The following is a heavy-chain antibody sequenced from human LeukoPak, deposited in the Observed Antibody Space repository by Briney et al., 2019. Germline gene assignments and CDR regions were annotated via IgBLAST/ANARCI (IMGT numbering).Heavy chain of an antibody. Sequence: GESLKISCKGSGYSFTTHWIGWVRQLPGKGLEWMGIIYPGDSDTTYSPSFQGQVTISADKSIGTAYLQWSSLKASDTAVYYCARRDDGPVSGSYRGNFDYWGQGTLVTVSS. CDR1: GYSFTTHW. V-gene: IGHV5-51*01. CDR2: IYPGDSDT. J-gene: IGHJ4*02. CDR3: ARRDDGPVSGSYRGNFDY. D-gene: IGHD1-26*01.